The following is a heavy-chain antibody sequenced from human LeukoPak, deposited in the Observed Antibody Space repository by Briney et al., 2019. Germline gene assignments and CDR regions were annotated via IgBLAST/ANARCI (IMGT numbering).Heavy chain of an antibody. V-gene: IGHV1-8*01. J-gene: IGHJ4*02. D-gene: IGHD3-16*01. CDR3: ARGGPNYDYVKD. CDR2: MNPNSGNT. CDR1: GYTFTSYD. Sequence: ASVKVSCKASGYTFTSYDINWVRQATGQGLEWMGWMNPNSGNTGYAQKFQGRVTMTRNTSISTAYMELSSLRSEDTAVYYCARGGPNYDYVKDWGQGALVTVSS.